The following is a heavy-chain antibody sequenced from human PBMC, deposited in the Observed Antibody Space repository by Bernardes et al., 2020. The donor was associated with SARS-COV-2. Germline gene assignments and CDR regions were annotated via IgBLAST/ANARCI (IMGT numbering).Heavy chain of an antibody. CDR1: GFTFGMSA. CDR3: AKLPSIQLWAGNNWFDP. J-gene: IGHJ5*02. D-gene: IGHD2-21*01. CDR2: ISGTGTTK. Sequence: GGSLRLSRAASGFTFGMSAMGWVRQAPGKGLQWVSAISGTGTTKYYSDSVRGRFTISRDNSKSTLYLQMNSLRVDDTAIYYCAKLPSIQLWAGNNWFDPWGQGTPVTVSS. V-gene: IGHV3-23*01.